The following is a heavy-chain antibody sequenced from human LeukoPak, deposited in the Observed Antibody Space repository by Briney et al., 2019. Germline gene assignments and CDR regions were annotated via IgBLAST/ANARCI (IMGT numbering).Heavy chain of an antibody. CDR3: TAVIRTGTLDY. CDR2: IKSQTGGGTA. CDR1: GLAVSSIY. J-gene: IGHJ4*02. V-gene: IGHV3-15*01. D-gene: IGHD1/OR15-1a*01. Sequence: GGSLRLSCAASGLAVSSIYMTWVRQAPGKGLEWVGRIKSQTGGGTADYAAPVKGRFTISRDDSKNTLYLQMNSLKTEDTAVYYCTAVIRTGTLDYWGQGTLVTVSS.